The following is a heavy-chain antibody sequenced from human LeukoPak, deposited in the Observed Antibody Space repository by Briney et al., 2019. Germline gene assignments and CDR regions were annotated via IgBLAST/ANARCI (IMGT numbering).Heavy chain of an antibody. CDR2: IYYSGST. V-gene: IGHV4-59*01. CDR1: GGSISSYY. D-gene: IGHD3-22*01. J-gene: IGHJ5*02. Sequence: PSETLSLTCTVSGGSISSYYWSWIRQPPGKGLEWIGYIYYSGSTNYNPSLKSRVTISVDTSKNQFSLKLSSVTAADTAVYYCAREKYYYDSSGYSWFDPWGQGTLVTVSS. CDR3: AREKYYYDSSGYSWFDP.